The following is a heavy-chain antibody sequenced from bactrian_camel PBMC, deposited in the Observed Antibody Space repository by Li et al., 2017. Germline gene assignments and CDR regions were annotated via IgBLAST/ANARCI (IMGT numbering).Heavy chain of an antibody. Sequence: HVQLVESGGGSVQPGGSMRLSCKVTDDPTSEYFMDDTYCMGWFRQAPGKEREGVAAITTQRGVTFYADSVKGRFTISQDNANTVHLQMDNLQPEDTAVYYCAADDGGSSPERVTDFGYWGQGTQVTVS. CDR3: AADDGGSSPERVTDFGY. V-gene: IGHV3S1*01. CDR1: DDPTSEYFMDDTYC. D-gene: IGHD6*01. CDR2: ITTQRGVT. J-gene: IGHJ6*01.